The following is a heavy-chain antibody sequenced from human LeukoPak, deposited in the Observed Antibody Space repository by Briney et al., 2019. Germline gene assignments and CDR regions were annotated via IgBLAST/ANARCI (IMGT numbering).Heavy chain of an antibody. D-gene: IGHD3-22*01. CDR1: GYTFTGYY. J-gene: IGHJ3*02. CDR3: ARVPPYYYDSSGYFVAAFDI. V-gene: IGHV1-2*02. CDR2: INPNSGGT. Sequence: GSVKVSCKASGYTFTGYYMHWVRQAPGQGLEWMGWINPNSGGTNYAQKFQGRVTMTRDTSISTAYMELSRLRSDDTAVYYCARVPPYYYDSSGYFVAAFDIWGQGTMVTVSS.